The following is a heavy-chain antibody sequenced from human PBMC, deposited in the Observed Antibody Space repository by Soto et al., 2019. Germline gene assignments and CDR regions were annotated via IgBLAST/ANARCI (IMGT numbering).Heavy chain of an antibody. CDR2: INAGNGNT. V-gene: IGHV1-3*01. Sequence: ASVKVSCKASGYTFTSYAMHWVRQAPGQRLEWMGWINAGNGNTKYSQKFQGRVTITRDTSASTAYMELSSLRSEDTAVYYCARDRGRYCSSTSCYSSPYYFDYWGQGTLVTVS. CDR1: GYTFTSYA. J-gene: IGHJ4*02. D-gene: IGHD2-2*02. CDR3: ARDRGRYCSSTSCYSSPYYFDY.